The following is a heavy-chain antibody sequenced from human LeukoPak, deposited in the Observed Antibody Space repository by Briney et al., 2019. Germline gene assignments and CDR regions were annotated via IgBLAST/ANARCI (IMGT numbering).Heavy chain of an antibody. CDR3: ARDSYVGGFDP. D-gene: IGHD1-26*01. V-gene: IGHV3-48*04. Sequence: GGSLRLSCAASGFTFSSYTMNWVRQALGKGLEWVSYISSGSSTIYYAASVKGRFTISRDNAKNSLYLQMNSLRAEDTAVYYCARDSYVGGFDPWGQGTLVTVSS. CDR1: GFTFSSYT. CDR2: ISSGSSTI. J-gene: IGHJ5*02.